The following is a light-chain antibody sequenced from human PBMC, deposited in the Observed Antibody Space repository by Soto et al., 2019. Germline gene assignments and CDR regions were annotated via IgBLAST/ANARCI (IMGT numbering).Light chain of an antibody. Sequence: DIQMIQSPSSLSASIGDRVTITCRPSQSVSTSLNWYQQKPGKAPKLLIYDASNLQSGVPSRFSGSESGADFTLTISILQPEDCETYYCQQSHDFQYTFGQGTKLDIK. J-gene: IGKJ2*01. CDR2: DAS. V-gene: IGKV1-39*01. CDR1: QSVSTS. CDR3: QQSHDFQYT.